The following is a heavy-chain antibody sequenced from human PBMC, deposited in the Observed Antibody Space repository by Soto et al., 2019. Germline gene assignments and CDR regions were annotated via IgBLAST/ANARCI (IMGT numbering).Heavy chain of an antibody. CDR3: AREGVAPGWFDP. J-gene: IGHJ5*02. D-gene: IGHD2-15*01. Sequence: QVQLVQSGAEVKKPGSSVKVSCKASGGTFSSYAISWVRQAPGQGLEWMGGIILIFGTVNYAQKFQGRVTITADESTSTAYMELSSLRSEDTAVYYCAREGVAPGWFDPWGQGTLVTVSS. V-gene: IGHV1-69*12. CDR1: GGTFSSYA. CDR2: IILIFGTV.